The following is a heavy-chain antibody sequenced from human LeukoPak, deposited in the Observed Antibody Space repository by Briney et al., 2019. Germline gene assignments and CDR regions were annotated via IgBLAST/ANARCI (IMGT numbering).Heavy chain of an antibody. CDR3: ARDADNCGGDCYPRFDY. Sequence: GGSLRLSCAASGFTCSSYSMNWVRQAPGKGLEWASSISSSSSYIYYADSVKGRFTISRDNAKNSLYLQMNSLRAEDTAVYYCARDADNCGGDCYPRFDYWGQGTLVTVSS. D-gene: IGHD2-21*02. CDR1: GFTCSSYS. V-gene: IGHV3-21*01. J-gene: IGHJ4*02. CDR2: ISSSSSYI.